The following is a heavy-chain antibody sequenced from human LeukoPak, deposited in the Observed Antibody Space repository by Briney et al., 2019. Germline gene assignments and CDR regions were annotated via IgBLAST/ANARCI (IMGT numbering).Heavy chain of an antibody. Sequence: GGSLRLSCAASGFTFSSYSMNWVRQAPGKGLEWVSYISSGSRTIYYADSVKGRFTISRDNAKNSLYLHMNSLRADDTAVYYCARSGNTGRNWYFDLWGRGTLVTVSS. D-gene: IGHD3-10*01. CDR1: GFTFSSYS. CDR2: ISSGSRTI. V-gene: IGHV3-48*01. J-gene: IGHJ2*01. CDR3: ARSGNTGRNWYFDL.